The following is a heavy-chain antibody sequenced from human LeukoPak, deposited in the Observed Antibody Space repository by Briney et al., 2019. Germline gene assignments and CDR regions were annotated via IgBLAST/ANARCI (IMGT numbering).Heavy chain of an antibody. CDR3: AKDAIAVAAYYYMDV. D-gene: IGHD6-19*01. J-gene: IGHJ6*03. CDR2: IRYDGSNK. CDR1: GFTFSSYG. V-gene: IGHV3-30*02. Sequence: GGSLRLSGAASGFTFSSYGMHWVRQAPGKGLEWVAFIRYDGSNKYYADSVKGRFTISRDNSKNTLYLQMNSLRAEDTAAYYCAKDAIAVAAYYYMDVWGKGTTVTVSS.